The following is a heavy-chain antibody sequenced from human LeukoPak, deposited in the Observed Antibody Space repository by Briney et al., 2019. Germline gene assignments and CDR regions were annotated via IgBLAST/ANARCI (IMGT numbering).Heavy chain of an antibody. J-gene: IGHJ4*02. CDR3: ARGRYYDSSGYAIDY. V-gene: IGHV3-11*01. Sequence: TGGSLRLSCAASGFTFSDYYMSWIRQAPGKGLEWVSYISSSGSTIYYADSVKGRFTISRDNAKNSLYLQMNSLRAEDTAVYYCARGRYYDSSGYAIDYWGQGTLVTVSS. CDR2: ISSSGSTI. CDR1: GFTFSDYY. D-gene: IGHD3-22*01.